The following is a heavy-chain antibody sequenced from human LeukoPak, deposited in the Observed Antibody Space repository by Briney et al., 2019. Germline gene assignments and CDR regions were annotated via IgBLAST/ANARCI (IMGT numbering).Heavy chain of an antibody. CDR2: IYYSGST. V-gene: IGHV4-30-4*08. Sequence: SQTLSLTCTVSGGSISSGDYYWSWIRQPPGKGLEWIGYIYYSGSTYYNPSLKSRVTISVDTSKNQFSLKLSSVTAADTAVYYCARDNYDSSGYKRPNQFDPWGQGTLVTVSS. J-gene: IGHJ5*02. D-gene: IGHD3-22*01. CDR1: GGSISSGDYY. CDR3: ARDNYDSSGYKRPNQFDP.